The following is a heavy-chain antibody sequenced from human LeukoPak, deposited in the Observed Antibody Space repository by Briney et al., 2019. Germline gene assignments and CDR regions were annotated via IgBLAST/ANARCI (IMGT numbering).Heavy chain of an antibody. CDR3: ARGRSSSWVDY. V-gene: IGHV4-34*01. CDR2: INHSGST. D-gene: IGHD6-13*01. CDR1: GGSFSGHY. Sequence: SETLSLTCAVYGGSFSGHYWSWIRQPPGKGLEWIGEINHSGSTNYNPSLESRVTISVDTSKNHFSLKLSSVTAADTAVYYCARGRSSSWVDYWGQGTLVTVSS. J-gene: IGHJ4*02.